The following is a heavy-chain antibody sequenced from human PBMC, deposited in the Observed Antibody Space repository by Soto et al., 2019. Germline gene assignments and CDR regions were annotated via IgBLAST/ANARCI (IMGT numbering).Heavy chain of an antibody. CDR3: ARENDYGDYARAFDI. V-gene: IGHV1-3*01. Sequence: ASVKVSGKASGYTFTSYGIHWVRQAPGQRLEWMGGINAANGDTKYSPKFQGRVTITKNTLYLQMNSLRAEDTAVYYCARENDYGDYARAFDIWGQGTMVTVSS. D-gene: IGHD4-17*01. CDR1: GYTFTSYG. CDR2: INAANGDT. J-gene: IGHJ3*02.